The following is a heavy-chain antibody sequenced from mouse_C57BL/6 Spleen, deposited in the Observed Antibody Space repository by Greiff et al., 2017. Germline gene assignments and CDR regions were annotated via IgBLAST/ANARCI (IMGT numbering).Heavy chain of an antibody. J-gene: IGHJ1*03. CDR1: GFNIKDYY. CDR2: IDPEDGDT. Sequence: EVQLQQSGAELVRPGASVKLSCTASGFNIKDYYMHWVKQRPEQGLEWLGRIDPEDGDTEYAPKFQGKATMTADTSSNTAYLQLSSLTSEDTAVYYCTGGSSWYFDVWGTGTTVTVSS. CDR3: TGGSSWYFDV. V-gene: IGHV14-1*01. D-gene: IGHD1-1*01.